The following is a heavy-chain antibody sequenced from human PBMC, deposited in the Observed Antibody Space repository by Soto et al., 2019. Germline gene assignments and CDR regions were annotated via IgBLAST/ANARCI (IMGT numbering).Heavy chain of an antibody. D-gene: IGHD2-2*01. CDR1: GVTFSSYA. CDR2: IIPIFGTA. V-gene: IGHV1-69*13. Sequence: ASVKVSCKASGVTFSSYAISWVRQAPGQGLEWMGGIIPIFGTANYAQKFQGRVTITADESTSTAYMELGSLRSEDTAVYYCAREYYCSSTSCYGAGYFDYWGQGTLVTVSS. CDR3: AREYYCSSTSCYGAGYFDY. J-gene: IGHJ4*02.